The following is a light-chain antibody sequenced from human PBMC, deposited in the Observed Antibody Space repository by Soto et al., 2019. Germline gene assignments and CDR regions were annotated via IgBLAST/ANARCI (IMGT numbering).Light chain of an antibody. CDR1: QSVSSN. V-gene: IGKV3-20*01. J-gene: IGKJ5*01. CDR3: QQYTGPPTT. Sequence: EIVMTQSPGTLSVSPGERATLSCRASQSVSSNLAWYQQRPGQAPRLLIYGASTRAAGIPDRFSGSGSGTDFTLTITRLEPEDSAVYFCQQYTGPPTTFGQGTRLEIK. CDR2: GAS.